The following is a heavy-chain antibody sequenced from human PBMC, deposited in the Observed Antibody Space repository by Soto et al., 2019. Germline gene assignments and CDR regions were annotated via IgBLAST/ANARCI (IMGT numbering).Heavy chain of an antibody. V-gene: IGHV1-69*06. J-gene: IGHJ6*02. D-gene: IGHD4-17*01. CDR1: GGTFSSYA. CDR2: IIPIFGTA. CDR3: PTHYAQQYYSSSGMHV. Sequence: SVKVSCKASGGTFSSYAISWVRQAPGQGLEWMGGIIPIFGTANYAQKFQGRVTMTEDTSTDTAYMELSSLRSEDTAVYYSPTHYAQQYYSSSGMHVWGQGPTGTIS.